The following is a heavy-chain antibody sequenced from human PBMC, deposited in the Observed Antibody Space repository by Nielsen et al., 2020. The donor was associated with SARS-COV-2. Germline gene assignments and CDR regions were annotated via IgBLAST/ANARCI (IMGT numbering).Heavy chain of an antibody. CDR2: ISAYNGNT. Sequence: WVRQAPGQGLEWMGWISAYNGNTNYAQKFQGRVTITADKSTSTAYMELSSLRSEDTAVYYCASIHRSRGSGSYYMANPNYYYYGMDVWGQGTTVTVSS. J-gene: IGHJ6*02. D-gene: IGHD3-10*01. V-gene: IGHV1-18*01. CDR3: ASIHRSRGSGSYYMANPNYYYYGMDV.